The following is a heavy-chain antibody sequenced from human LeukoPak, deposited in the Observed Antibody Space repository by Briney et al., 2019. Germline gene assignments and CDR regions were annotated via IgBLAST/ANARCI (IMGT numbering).Heavy chain of an antibody. Sequence: ASVKVSCKASGYTFTGYYMHWVRQAPGQGLEWIGWINPNSCGTNYAQKFQGRVTMTRDTSISTAYMELSRLRSDDTAVYYCAREDGGYSFPAGHWGQGTLVTVSS. V-gene: IGHV1-2*02. CDR1: GYTFTGYY. CDR3: AREDGGYSFPAGH. J-gene: IGHJ4*02. CDR2: INPNSCGT. D-gene: IGHD5-12*01.